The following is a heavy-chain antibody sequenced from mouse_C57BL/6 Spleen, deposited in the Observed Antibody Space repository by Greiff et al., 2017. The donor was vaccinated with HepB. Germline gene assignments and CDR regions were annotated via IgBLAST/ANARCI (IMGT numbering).Heavy chain of an antibody. D-gene: IGHD4-1*01. CDR2: IYPGDGDT. CDR1: GYAFSSSW. J-gene: IGHJ2*01. V-gene: IGHV1-82*01. CDR3: ARNWAYFDY. Sequence: QVQLKESGPELVKPGASVKISCKASGYAFSSSWMNWVKQRPGKGLEWIGRIYPGDGDTNYNEKFKGKATLTADKSSSTAYMQLSSLTSEDSAVYFCARNWAYFDYRGQSTTLTVSS.